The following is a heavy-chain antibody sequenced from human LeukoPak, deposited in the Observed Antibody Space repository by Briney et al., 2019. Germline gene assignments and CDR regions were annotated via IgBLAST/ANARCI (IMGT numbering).Heavy chain of an antibody. CDR1: GGSISSYY. CDR3: ARLPMVRGVYYYGMDV. D-gene: IGHD3-10*01. V-gene: IGHV4-59*08. Sequence: SETLSLTCTVSGGSISSYYWSWIRQPPGKGLEWIGYIYYSGSTNYNPSLKSRVTISVDTSKNQFSLKLSSVIAADTAVYYCARLPMVRGVYYYGMDVWGQGTTVTVSS. CDR2: IYYSGST. J-gene: IGHJ6*02.